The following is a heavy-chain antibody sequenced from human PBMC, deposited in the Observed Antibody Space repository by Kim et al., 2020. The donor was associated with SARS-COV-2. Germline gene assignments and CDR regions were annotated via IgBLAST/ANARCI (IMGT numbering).Heavy chain of an antibody. CDR3: ARVPWVFDGTAYHTEYFFDH. V-gene: IGHV3-7*03. Sequence: GGSLRLSCATSGFTFSTYWMTWVRQAPGKGLEWVANIKEDGSEKYYVDSVRGRFTVSRDNAKKSLYLQMNSLRVEDTAIYFCARVPWVFDGTAYHTEYFFDHWGQGTLVTVSS. D-gene: IGHD3-9*01. CDR1: GFTFSTYW. CDR2: IKEDGSEK. J-gene: IGHJ4*02.